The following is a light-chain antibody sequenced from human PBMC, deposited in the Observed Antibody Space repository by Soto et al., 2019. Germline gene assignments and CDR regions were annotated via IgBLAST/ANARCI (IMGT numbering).Light chain of an antibody. Sequence: DIPLTQAPSTLPGSLGYRFTITCLASQTISSGLAWYQQKPGKAPKLLIYKASTLKSGVPSRFSGSGSGTEFTLTISSLQPDDFATYQCQHYNTYSEAFGQGTKVDIK. CDR2: KAS. CDR3: QHYNTYSEA. V-gene: IGKV1-5*03. CDR1: QTISSG. J-gene: IGKJ1*01.